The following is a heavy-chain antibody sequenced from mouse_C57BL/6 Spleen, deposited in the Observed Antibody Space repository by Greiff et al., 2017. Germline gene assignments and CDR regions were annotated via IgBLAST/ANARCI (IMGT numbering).Heavy chain of an antibody. CDR1: GYTFTSYW. Sequence: QVQLQQPGAELVKPGASVKLSCKASGYTFTSYWMQWVKQRPGQGLELIGEIDPSDSYTNYNQKFKGKATLTVDTSSSTAYMQLSSLTSEDSAVYYCARRAVYYYAMDYWGQGTSVTVSS. CDR3: ARRAVYYYAMDY. J-gene: IGHJ4*01. D-gene: IGHD1-1*01. V-gene: IGHV1-50*01. CDR2: IDPSDSYT.